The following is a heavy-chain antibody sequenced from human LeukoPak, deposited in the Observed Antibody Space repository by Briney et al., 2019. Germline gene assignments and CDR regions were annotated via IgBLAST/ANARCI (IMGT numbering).Heavy chain of an antibody. J-gene: IGHJ6*02. CDR3: ARDLVAMVRGGTGMDV. Sequence: PGGSLRLSCAASGFTFSSYSMNWVRQAPGQGREWVSYISSSSSTIYYADSVKGRFTISRDNAKHSLYLQMNSLRAEDTAVYYCARDLVAMVRGGTGMDVWGQGTTVTVSS. CDR2: ISSSSSTI. V-gene: IGHV3-48*01. CDR1: GFTFSSYS. D-gene: IGHD3-10*01.